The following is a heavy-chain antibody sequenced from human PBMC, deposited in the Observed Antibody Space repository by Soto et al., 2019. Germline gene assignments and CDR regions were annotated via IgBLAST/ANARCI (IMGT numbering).Heavy chain of an antibody. D-gene: IGHD1-26*01. CDR2: IHSDGSST. CDR1: GFTFSYYW. Sequence: EVQLVESGGGLVQPGESLRLSCVASGFTFSYYWMHWVRQGPGKGLVWVSRIHSDGSSTTYADSVKGRFTISRDNDKNTLYLQMNSLRAEDTAVYYCARGDRGAFDIGGQGTVVTVSS. CDR3: ARGDRGAFDI. V-gene: IGHV3-74*01. J-gene: IGHJ3*02.